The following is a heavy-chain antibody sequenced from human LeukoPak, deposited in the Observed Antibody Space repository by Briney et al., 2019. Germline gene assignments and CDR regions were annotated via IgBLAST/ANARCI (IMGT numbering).Heavy chain of an antibody. CDR1: GGSLSSSSYY. CDR3: ARHCWTSYYYMDV. CDR2: IYYDGNT. Sequence: SETLSLTCTVSGGSLSSSSYYWGWIRQPPGKGPGWIGSIYYDGNTYYNPSLKSRVTISVDTSKNQFSLKLSSVTAADTAVYYCARHCWTSYYYMDVWGKGTTVTVSS. V-gene: IGHV4-39*01. D-gene: IGHD3/OR15-3a*01. J-gene: IGHJ6*03.